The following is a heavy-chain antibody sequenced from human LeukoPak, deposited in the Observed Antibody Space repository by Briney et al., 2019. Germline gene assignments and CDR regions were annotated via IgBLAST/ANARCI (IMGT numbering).Heavy chain of an antibody. J-gene: IGHJ4*02. V-gene: IGHV3-21*01. Sequence: GGSLRLSCAASGFTFSSYSMNWVRQAPGKGLAWVSSISSGSSYIYHADSVKGRFTISRDNAKNSLSLQMNSLSAEDTAVYYCAREYSTSWKSFDYWGQGTLVTVSS. CDR2: ISSGSSYI. CDR1: GFTFSSYS. D-gene: IGHD6-6*01. CDR3: AREYSTSWKSFDY.